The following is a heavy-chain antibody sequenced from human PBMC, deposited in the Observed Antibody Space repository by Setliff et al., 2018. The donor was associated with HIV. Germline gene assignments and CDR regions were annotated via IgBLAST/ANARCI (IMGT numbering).Heavy chain of an antibody. J-gene: IGHJ4*02. D-gene: IGHD3-22*01. CDR1: GFTFSSYS. Sequence: LRLSCAASGFTFSSYSMNWVRQAPGKGLEWVSSISSSSSYIYYADSVKGRFTISRDNAKNSLYLQMNSLRAEDTAVYYCARDLTMTYYYDSSGPEEFDYWGQGTLVTVSS. CDR3: ARDLTMTYYYDSSGPEEFDY. CDR2: ISSSSSYI. V-gene: IGHV3-21*01.